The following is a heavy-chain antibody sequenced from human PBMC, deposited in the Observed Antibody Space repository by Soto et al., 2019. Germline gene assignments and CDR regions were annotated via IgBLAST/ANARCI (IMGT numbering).Heavy chain of an antibody. CDR1: GGSISSYY. CDR2: IYYSGST. CDR3: ARAALWFGDPNDAFDI. V-gene: IGHV4-59*01. Sequence: PSETLSLTCTVSGGSISSYYWSWIRQPPGKGLEWIGYIYYSGSTNYNPSLKSRVTISVDTSKNQFSLKLSSVTAADTAVYYCARAALWFGDPNDAFDIWGQGTMVTVSS. J-gene: IGHJ3*02. D-gene: IGHD3-10*01.